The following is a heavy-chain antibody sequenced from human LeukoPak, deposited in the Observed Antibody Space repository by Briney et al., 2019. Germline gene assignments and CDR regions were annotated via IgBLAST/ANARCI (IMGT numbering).Heavy chain of an antibody. CDR3: ARDLMIGGAFDI. Sequence: SETLSLTCTVSGGSISSGDYYWSWIRQPPGKGLEWIGYIHYSGSTYYNPSLKSRVTISVDTSKNQFSLKLSSVTAADTAVYYCARDLMIGGAFDIWGQGTMVTVSS. J-gene: IGHJ3*02. D-gene: IGHD3-22*01. V-gene: IGHV4-30-4*01. CDR2: IHYSGST. CDR1: GGSISSGDYY.